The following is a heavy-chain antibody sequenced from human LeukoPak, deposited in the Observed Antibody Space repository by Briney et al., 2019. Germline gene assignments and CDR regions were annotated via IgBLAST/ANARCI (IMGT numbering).Heavy chain of an antibody. Sequence: GASVKVSCKASGYTFTGYYMHWVRQAPGQGLEWMGRINPNSGGTNYAQKFQGRVTITRNTSISTAYMELSSLRSEDTAVYYCARALRYFDWFGIPHYYFDYWGQGTLVTVSS. J-gene: IGHJ4*02. CDR2: INPNSGGT. CDR1: GYTFTGYY. V-gene: IGHV1-2*06. CDR3: ARALRYFDWFGIPHYYFDY. D-gene: IGHD3-9*01.